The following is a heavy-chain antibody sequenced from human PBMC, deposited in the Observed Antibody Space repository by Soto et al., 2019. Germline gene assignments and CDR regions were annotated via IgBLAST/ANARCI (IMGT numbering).Heavy chain of an antibody. CDR2: FIPIFGTL. V-gene: IGHV1-69*01. J-gene: IGHJ1*01. D-gene: IGHD6-13*01. CDR3: ARFEQLVLH. Sequence: QVQLVQSGAEVKKPGSSVKVSCKSSGGTFSNFAISWVRQAPGQGLEWMGGFIPIFGTLNYAQRFQGRLTISADESTGTAYMERSRRRSDDTAVYYCARFEQLVLHWGQGSLVTVSS. CDR1: GGTFSNFA.